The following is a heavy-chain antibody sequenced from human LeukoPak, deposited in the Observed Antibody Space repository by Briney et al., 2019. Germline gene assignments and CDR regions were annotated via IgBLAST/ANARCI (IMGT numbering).Heavy chain of an antibody. CDR3: ARAVRNRDDAFDI. D-gene: IGHD3-10*02. CDR2: IYTSGST. V-gene: IGHV4-61*02. CDR1: GGSISSGSYY. Sequence: SETLSLTCTVSGGSISSGSYYWSWIRQPAGKGLEWIGRIYTSGSTNYNPSLKSRVTISVDTSKNQFSLKLSSVTAADTAAYYCARAVRNRDDAFDIWGQGTMVTVSS. J-gene: IGHJ3*02.